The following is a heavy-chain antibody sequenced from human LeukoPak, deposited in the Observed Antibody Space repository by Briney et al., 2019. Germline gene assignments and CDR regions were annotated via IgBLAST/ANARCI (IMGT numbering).Heavy chain of an antibody. Sequence: GGSLRLSCAASGFTFSSYSMNWVRQAPGKGLERVSSISSSSSYIYYADSVKGRFTISRDNAKNSLYLQMNSLRAEDTAVYYCAKGRSGSASWALQIFDNWGQGTLVTVSS. V-gene: IGHV3-21*01. CDR3: AKGRSGSASWALQIFDN. J-gene: IGHJ4*02. CDR1: GFTFSSYS. CDR2: ISSSSSYI. D-gene: IGHD2-2*01.